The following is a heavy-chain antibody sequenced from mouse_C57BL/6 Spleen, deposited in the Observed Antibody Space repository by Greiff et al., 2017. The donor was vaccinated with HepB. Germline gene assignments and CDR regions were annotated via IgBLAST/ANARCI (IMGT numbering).Heavy chain of an antibody. Sequence: QVQLQQPGAELVKPGASVKLSCKASGYTFTSYWMQWVKQKPGQGLEWIGEIDPSDSYTNYNQKFKGKATLTVDTSSSTAYMQLSSLTSEDSAVYYCARGGWLPFDYWGQSTTLTVSS. V-gene: IGHV1-50*01. CDR2: IDPSDSYT. D-gene: IGHD2-3*01. CDR1: GYTFTSYW. CDR3: ARGGWLPFDY. J-gene: IGHJ2*01.